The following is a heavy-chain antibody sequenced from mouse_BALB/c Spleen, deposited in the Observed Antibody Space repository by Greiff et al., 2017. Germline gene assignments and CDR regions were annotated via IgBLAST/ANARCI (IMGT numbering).Heavy chain of an antibody. J-gene: IGHJ2*01. V-gene: IGHV5-12-2*01. CDR3: ARLWDLDY. CDR2: ISNGGGST. CDR1: GFTFSSYT. Sequence: EVKLEESGGGLVQPGGSLKLSCAASGFTFSSYTMSWVRQTPEKRLEWVAYISNGGGSTYYPDTVKGRFTISRDNAKNTLYLQMSSLKSEDTAMYYCARLWDLDYWGQGTTLTVSS. D-gene: IGHD4-1*01.